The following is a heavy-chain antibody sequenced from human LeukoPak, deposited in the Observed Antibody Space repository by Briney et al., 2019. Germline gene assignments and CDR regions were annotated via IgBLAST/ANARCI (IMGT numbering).Heavy chain of an antibody. V-gene: IGHV5-51*01. Sequence: GESLKISCKGSGYIFTSYWIAWVRQMPGKGLEWMGIIYPGDSDTRYSPSFQGQVTISADKSISTASLQWSSLKASDTAMYYCARRSGSFQGDYNFDYWGQGTLVTVSS. CDR1: GYIFTSYW. CDR3: ARRSGSFQGDYNFDY. D-gene: IGHD1-26*01. J-gene: IGHJ4*02. CDR2: IYPGDSDT.